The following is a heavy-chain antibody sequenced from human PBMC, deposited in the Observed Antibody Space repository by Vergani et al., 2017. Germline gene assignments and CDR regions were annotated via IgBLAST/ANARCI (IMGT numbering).Heavy chain of an antibody. CDR1: GFTFDDYA. D-gene: IGHD5-12*01. Sequence: EVQLVESGGGLVQPGRSLRLSCAASGFTFDDYAMHWVRQAPGKGLEWVSGISWNSGSIGYADSVKGRFTISRDNAKNSLYLQMNSLRAEDTALYYCARVDIVATIRQKNYYYGMDVWGQGTTVTVSS. CDR3: ARVDIVATIRQKNYYYGMDV. CDR2: ISWNSGSI. J-gene: IGHJ6*02. V-gene: IGHV3-9*01.